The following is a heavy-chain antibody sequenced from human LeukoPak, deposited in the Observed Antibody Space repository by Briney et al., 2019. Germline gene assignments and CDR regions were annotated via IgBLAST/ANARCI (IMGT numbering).Heavy chain of an antibody. J-gene: IGHJ5*02. Sequence: GASVKVSCKASGGTFSSYAISWVRQAPGQGLEWMGGIIPIFSTANYAQKFQGRVTITADESTSTAYMELSSLRSEDTAVYYCARAPIGRFLEWFWFDPWGQGTLVTVSS. D-gene: IGHD3-3*01. CDR1: GGTFSSYA. V-gene: IGHV1-69*13. CDR2: IIPIFSTA. CDR3: ARAPIGRFLEWFWFDP.